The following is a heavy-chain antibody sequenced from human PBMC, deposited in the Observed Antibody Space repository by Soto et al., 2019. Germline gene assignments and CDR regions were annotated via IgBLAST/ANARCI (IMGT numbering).Heavy chain of an antibody. CDR1: GGSISSYY. V-gene: IGHV4-59*01. CDR3: AREGPSGGMDV. CDR2: IYYSGST. Sequence: LSLTCTVSGGSISSYYWSWIRQPPGKGLEWIGYIYYSGSTNYNPSLKSRVTISVDTSKNQFSLKLSSVTAADTAVYYCAREGPSGGMDVWGQGTTVTVSS. J-gene: IGHJ6*02.